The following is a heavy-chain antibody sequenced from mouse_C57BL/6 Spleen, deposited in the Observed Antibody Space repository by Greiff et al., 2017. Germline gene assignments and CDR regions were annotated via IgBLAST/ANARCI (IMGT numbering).Heavy chain of an antibody. J-gene: IGHJ1*03. Sequence: VQGVESGAELAKPGASVKLSCKASGYTFTSYWMHWVKQRPGQGLEWIGYINPSSGYTKYNQKFKDKATLTADKSSSTAYMQLSSLTYEDSAVYYCARSNYGNHWYFDVWGTGTTVTVSS. V-gene: IGHV1-7*01. CDR1: GYTFTSYW. CDR3: ARSNYGNHWYFDV. D-gene: IGHD2-1*01. CDR2: INPSSGYT.